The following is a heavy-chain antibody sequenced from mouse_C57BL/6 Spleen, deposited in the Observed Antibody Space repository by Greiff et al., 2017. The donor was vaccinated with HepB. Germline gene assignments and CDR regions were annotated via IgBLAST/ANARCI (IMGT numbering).Heavy chain of an antibody. J-gene: IGHJ2*01. CDR1: GFTFNTYA. D-gene: IGHD2-2*01. CDR3: VRDGDYGYDGDFDY. Sequence: EVQRVESGGGLVQPKGSLKLSCAASGFTFNTYAMHWVRQAPGKGLEWVARIRSKSSNYATYYADSVKDRFTISRDDSQSMLYLQMNNLKTEDTAMYYCVRDGDYGYDGDFDYWGQGTTLTVSS. V-gene: IGHV10-3*01. CDR2: IRSKSSNYAT.